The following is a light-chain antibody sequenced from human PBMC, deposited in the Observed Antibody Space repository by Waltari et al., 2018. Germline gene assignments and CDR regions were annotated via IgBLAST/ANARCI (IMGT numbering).Light chain of an antibody. CDR1: QSVSSN. Sequence: EIVLTQSPATLFLSPGERATLSCRASQSVSSNLAWSQQKPCQAPRLLVYDASNRATGLPARFSGSGSGTDFTLIISSLEPEDFAVYYCQHRHNWPLAFGGGTKVEIK. V-gene: IGKV3-11*01. CDR2: DAS. J-gene: IGKJ4*01. CDR3: QHRHNWPLA.